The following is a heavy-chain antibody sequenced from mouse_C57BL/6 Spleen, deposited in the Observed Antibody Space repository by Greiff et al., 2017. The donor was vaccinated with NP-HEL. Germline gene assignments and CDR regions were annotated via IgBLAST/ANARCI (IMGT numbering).Heavy chain of an antibody. J-gene: IGHJ4*01. CDR1: GYSITSGYY. V-gene: IGHV3-6*01. CDR2: ISYDGSN. CDR3: ASNPHYYAMDY. Sequence: ESGPGLVKPSQSLSLTCSVTGYSITSGYYWNWIRQFPGNKLEWMGYISYDGSNNYNPSLKNRISITRDTSKNQFFLKLNSVTTEDTATYYCASNPHYYAMDYWGQGTSVTVSS.